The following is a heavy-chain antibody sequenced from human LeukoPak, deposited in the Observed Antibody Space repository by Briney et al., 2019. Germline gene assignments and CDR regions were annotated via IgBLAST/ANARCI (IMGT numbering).Heavy chain of an antibody. CDR2: ISTNGGSI. Sequence: QPGGSLRLSCAASGFTFSSYAMHWVRQAPGKGREYVSGISTNGGSIYYADSVKGRFTISRDNSKNTLFLQMGSLRAEDMAVYYCARGGGRNTTMVWAFDYWGQGTLVTVSS. V-gene: IGHV3-64*02. CDR3: ARGGGRNTTMVWAFDY. CDR1: GFTFSSYA. J-gene: IGHJ4*02. D-gene: IGHD5-18*01.